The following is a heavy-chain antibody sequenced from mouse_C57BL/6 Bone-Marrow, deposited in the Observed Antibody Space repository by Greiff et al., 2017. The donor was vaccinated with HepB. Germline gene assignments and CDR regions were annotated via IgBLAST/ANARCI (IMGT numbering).Heavy chain of an antibody. CDR1: GYSITSDY. D-gene: IGHD2-4*01. J-gene: IGHJ2*01. CDR2: ISYSGST. Sequence: EVKLQQSGPGLAKPSQTLSLTCSVTGYSITSDYWNWIRKFPGNKLEYMGYISYSGSTYYNPSLKSRISITRDTSKNQYYLQLNSVTTEDTATYYCARGGSIYYDYDEYYFDYWGQGTTLTVSS. V-gene: IGHV3-8*01. CDR3: ARGGSIYYDYDEYYFDY.